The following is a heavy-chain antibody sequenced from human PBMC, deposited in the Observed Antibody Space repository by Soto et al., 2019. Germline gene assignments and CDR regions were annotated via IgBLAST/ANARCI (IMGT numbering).Heavy chain of an antibody. D-gene: IGHD3-22*01. J-gene: IGHJ5*02. CDR3: ARAATYYYDSSGNWFDP. CDR2: ISAYNGNT. CDR1: GYTFTSYG. V-gene: IGHV1-18*01. Sequence: EASVKVSCKASGYTFTSYGISWVRQAPGQGLEWMGWISAYNGNTNYAQKLQGRVTMTTDTSTSTAYMELRSLRSGDTAVYYCARAATYYYDSSGNWFDPWGQGTLVTVSS.